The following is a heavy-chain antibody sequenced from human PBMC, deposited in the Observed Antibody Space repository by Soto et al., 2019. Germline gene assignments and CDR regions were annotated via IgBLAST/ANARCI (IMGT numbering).Heavy chain of an antibody. D-gene: IGHD2-2*01. CDR2: IYYSGST. J-gene: IGHJ6*02. V-gene: IGHV4-61*01. CDR3: ARDRQPKYYYYYGMDV. Sequence: QVQLQESGPGLVKPSETLSLTCTVSGGSVSSGSYYWSWIRQPPGKGLEWIGYIYYSGSTNYNPSLKSRVTISVDTSKNQFSLKLSSVTAADTAVYYCARDRQPKYYYYYGMDVWGQGTKVTVSS. CDR1: GGSVSSGSYY.